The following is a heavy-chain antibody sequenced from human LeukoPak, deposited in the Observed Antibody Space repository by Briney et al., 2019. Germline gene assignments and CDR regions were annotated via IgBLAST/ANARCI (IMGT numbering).Heavy chain of an antibody. V-gene: IGHV4-39*01. CDR1: GGSISSSSSY. Sequence: SETLSLTCTVSGGSISSSSSYWVWIRQPPGKGLEWIGSMYYSGSTYYNPSLKSRVTIFVDTSKNQFSLKLSSVTAADTAVYFCARQGGSPDWFDPWGQGTLVTASS. CDR2: MYYSGST. CDR3: ARQGGSPDWFDP. J-gene: IGHJ5*02. D-gene: IGHD1-26*01.